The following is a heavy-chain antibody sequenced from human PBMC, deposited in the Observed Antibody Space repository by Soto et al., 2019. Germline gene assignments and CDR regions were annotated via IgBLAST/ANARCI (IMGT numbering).Heavy chain of an antibody. Sequence: EVQLVESGGGLVQPGGSLRLSCAASGFTFSNYNMNWVRQAPGKGLEWVSYISSSSSSVYYADSVKGRFTISRDNAKNSLDLQMNSLRDEDTAVYYCAIVPYGGNTCSWGQGTLVTVYS. CDR3: AIVPYGGNTCS. D-gene: IGHD4-17*01. J-gene: IGHJ5*02. CDR2: ISSSSSSV. CDR1: GFTFSNYN. V-gene: IGHV3-48*02.